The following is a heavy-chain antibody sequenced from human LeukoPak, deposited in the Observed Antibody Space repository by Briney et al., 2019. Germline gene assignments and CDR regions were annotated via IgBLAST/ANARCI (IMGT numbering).Heavy chain of an antibody. CDR1: GYTFTDFG. V-gene: IGHV1-18*01. Sequence: ASVNVSCKTSGYTFTDFGMSWVRQAPGQGLEWMGWISAYSGDTNYAHNLQGRVTMTTDTSTSTAYMELRSLRSDDTAMHYCARGRPSDFWGQGTLVTVSS. CDR2: ISAYSGDT. J-gene: IGHJ4*02. D-gene: IGHD3-3*01. CDR3: ARGRPSDF.